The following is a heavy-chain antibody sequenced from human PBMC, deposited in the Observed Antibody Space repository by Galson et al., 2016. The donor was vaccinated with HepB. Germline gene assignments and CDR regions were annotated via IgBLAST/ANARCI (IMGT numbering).Heavy chain of an antibody. J-gene: IGHJ4*02. CDR3: ARATRGDSCTGTLCYLDY. CDR2: IYTSGST. V-gene: IGHV4-61*09. Sequence: TLSLTCTVSGDSISSSFHYWSWIRQPAGKGLEWIGHIYTSGSTNYNPSLKTRVTISVDTSKNQFSLKLSSLTAADTAVYYCARATRGDSCTGTLCYLDYWGQGTLVTVSS. D-gene: IGHD2-8*02. CDR1: GDSISSSFHY.